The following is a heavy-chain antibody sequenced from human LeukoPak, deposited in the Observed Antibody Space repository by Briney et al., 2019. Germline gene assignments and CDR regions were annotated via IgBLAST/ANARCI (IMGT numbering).Heavy chain of an antibody. V-gene: IGHV4-59*08. CDR1: GGSISSYY. J-gene: IGHJ4*02. CDR3: ARQSWSSWNFDY. Sequence: SETLSLTCTVSGGSISSYYWSWIRQPPGKGLEWIGYIYYSGSPNYNPSPKSRVTISVDTSKKHFSLKLSSVAAADTAVYYCARQSWSSWNFDYWGQGTLVTVSS. CDR2: IYYSGSP. D-gene: IGHD6-13*01.